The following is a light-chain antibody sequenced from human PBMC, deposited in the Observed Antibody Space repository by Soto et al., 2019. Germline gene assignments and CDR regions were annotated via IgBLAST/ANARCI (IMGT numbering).Light chain of an antibody. J-gene: IGKJ5*01. CDR3: QQYGSSPLIT. Sequence: DIVLTQSPATLSLSPGERATLYCRASQSVGSNYLAWFQQKPGQAPRLLIFGASIRATGIPDRFSGSGSGTDFTLTISRLEPEDFAVYYCQQYGSSPLITFGQGTRLEIK. V-gene: IGKV3-20*01. CDR1: QSVGSNY. CDR2: GAS.